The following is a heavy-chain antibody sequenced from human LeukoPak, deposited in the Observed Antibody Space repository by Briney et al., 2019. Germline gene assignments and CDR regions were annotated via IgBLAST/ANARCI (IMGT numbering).Heavy chain of an antibody. CDR3: ARDPYSGSRFDN. V-gene: IGHV3-48*03. Sequence: GGSLRLSCAASGFSFSSYEMNWVRHTPGEGPEWLSYISKEGNTMYYADSVKSRFTVSRDNAKNSLYLQMNSLRAEDAAVYYCARDPYSGSRFDNWGQGILVTVSS. CDR2: ISKEGNTM. CDR1: GFSFSSYE. D-gene: IGHD1-26*01. J-gene: IGHJ4*02.